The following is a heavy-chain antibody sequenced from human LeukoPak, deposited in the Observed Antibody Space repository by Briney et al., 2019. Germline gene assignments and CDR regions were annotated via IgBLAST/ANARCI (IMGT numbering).Heavy chain of an antibody. V-gene: IGHV3-7*01. D-gene: IGHD5-18*01. CDR1: GFTFSRYW. CDR3: ARDKDEGSQLWLRPRSKSHGVFDY. J-gene: IGHJ4*02. CDR2: IKQDGSQK. Sequence: GGSLRLSCAASGFTFSRYWMSWVRQAPGKGLEWVANIKQDGSQKSYVDSVKGRFTISRDNAKNSLYLQMNSLRAEDTAVYYCARDKDEGSQLWLRPRSKSHGVFDYWGQGTLVTVSS.